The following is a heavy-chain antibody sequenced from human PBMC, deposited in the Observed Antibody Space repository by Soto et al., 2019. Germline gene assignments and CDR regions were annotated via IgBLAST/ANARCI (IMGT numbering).Heavy chain of an antibody. CDR1: GYSFTSYW. CDR3: ARLSYYYGSGTKTPGMDV. CDR2: IDPSDSYT. V-gene: IGHV5-10-1*01. Sequence: PGESLKISCKGSGYSFTSYWINWVRQMPGKGLEWMGRIDPSDSYTNYSPSFQGHVTISADKSISTAYLQWSSLKASDTAMYYCARLSYYYGSGTKTPGMDVWGQGTTVTVSS. D-gene: IGHD3-10*01. J-gene: IGHJ6*02.